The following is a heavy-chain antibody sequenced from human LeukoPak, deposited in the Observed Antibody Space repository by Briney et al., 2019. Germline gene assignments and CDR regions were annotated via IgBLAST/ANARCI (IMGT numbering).Heavy chain of an antibody. CDR1: GGSVSSGTYY. CDR2: MYYSGST. V-gene: IGHV4-61*03. J-gene: IGHJ3*02. CDR3: ARVPLRSFDLDSFDI. Sequence: TSETLSLTCTVSGGSVSSGTYYWSWIRQPPGKGLEWIGYMYYSGSTNYNPSLKSRVTISVDTSKNHFSLKLSSMTAADTAVYYCARVPLRSFDLDSFDIWGQGTMVTVSS. D-gene: IGHD3-9*01.